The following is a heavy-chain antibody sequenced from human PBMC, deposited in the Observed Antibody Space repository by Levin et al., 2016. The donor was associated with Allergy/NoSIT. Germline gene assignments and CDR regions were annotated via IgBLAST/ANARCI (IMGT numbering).Heavy chain of an antibody. V-gene: IGHV4-59*08. Sequence: WIRQPPGKGLEWIGYINYSGTTNYNPSLKSRLTISGDASKNQFSLKLNSVTAADTAIYYCALTSRGGAYWGQGTLVTVSS. CDR2: INYSGTT. D-gene: IGHD5-24*01. J-gene: IGHJ4*02. CDR3: ALTSRGGAY.